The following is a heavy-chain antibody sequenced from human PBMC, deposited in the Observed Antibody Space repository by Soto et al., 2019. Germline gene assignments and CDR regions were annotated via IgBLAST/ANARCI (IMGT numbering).Heavy chain of an antibody. CDR2: IYHSGST. CDR1: GGSISSSNW. V-gene: IGHV4-4*02. Sequence: PSETLSLTCAVSGGSISSSNWWSWVRQPPGKGLEWIGEIYHSGSTMYNPSLKSRVTISVDKSKNQFSLKLTSVTAADTAVYYCARTGGQLWFPDYWGQGTLVTVSS. D-gene: IGHD5-18*01. J-gene: IGHJ4*02. CDR3: ARTGGQLWFPDY.